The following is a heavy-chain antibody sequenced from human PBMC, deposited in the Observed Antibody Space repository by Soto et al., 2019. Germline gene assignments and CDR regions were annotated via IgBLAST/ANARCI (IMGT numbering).Heavy chain of an antibody. J-gene: IGHJ1*01. CDR3: VVVAARGANCQH. CDR1: GFTFDDYA. Sequence: GGSLRLSCAASGFTFDDYAMHWVRHAPGKGLEWVSLIRGDGGSKYYADSVKGRVTISRDKSKNSLYGETNSLRTEDTALYYCVVVAARGANCQHWGQGTLVTVSS. CDR2: IRGDGGSK. V-gene: IGHV3-43*02. D-gene: IGHD2-15*01.